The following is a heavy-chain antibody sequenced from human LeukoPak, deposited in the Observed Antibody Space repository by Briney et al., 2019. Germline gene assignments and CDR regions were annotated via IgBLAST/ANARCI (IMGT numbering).Heavy chain of an antibody. CDR2: ISSNGGST. Sequence: GGSLRLSCAASGFTFSSYAMHSVRQAPGKGLEYVSGISSNGGSTYYANSVKGRFTISRDNSKNTLYLQMGSLRAEDMAVYYCAREYSSSSVDYWGQGTLVTVFS. D-gene: IGHD6-6*01. V-gene: IGHV3-64*01. CDR3: AREYSSSSVDY. CDR1: GFTFSSYA. J-gene: IGHJ4*02.